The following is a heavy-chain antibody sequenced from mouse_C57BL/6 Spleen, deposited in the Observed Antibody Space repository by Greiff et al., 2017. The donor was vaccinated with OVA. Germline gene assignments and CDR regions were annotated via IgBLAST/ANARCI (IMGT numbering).Heavy chain of an antibody. J-gene: IGHJ2*01. D-gene: IGHD2-3*01. CDR3: ARKGIDGYHDY. V-gene: IGHV1-52*01. CDR1: GYTFTSYW. Sequence: QVQLQQPGAELVRPGSSVKLSCKASGYTFTSYWMHWVKQRPIQGLEWIGNIDPSDSETHYNQKFKDKATLTVDKSSSTAYMQLSSLTSEDSAVYYCARKGIDGYHDYWGQGTTLTVSS. CDR2: IDPSDSET.